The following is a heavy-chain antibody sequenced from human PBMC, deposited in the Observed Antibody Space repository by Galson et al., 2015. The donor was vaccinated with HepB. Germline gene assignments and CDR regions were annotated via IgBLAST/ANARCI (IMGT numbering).Heavy chain of an antibody. CDR1: GFTFRGSN. CDR2: IRSRAHSYAT. CDR3: TGAIPRSYYYYGMDV. V-gene: IGHV3-73*01. J-gene: IGHJ6*02. D-gene: IGHD2-2*02. Sequence: LSLSCAASGFTFRGSNMHWVRQASGKGLEWVGLIRSRAHSYATAYAASVKGRSTISRDDSKNTAYLQMSSLKTGDTAVYYCTGAIPRSYYYYGMDVWGQGTTVTVSS.